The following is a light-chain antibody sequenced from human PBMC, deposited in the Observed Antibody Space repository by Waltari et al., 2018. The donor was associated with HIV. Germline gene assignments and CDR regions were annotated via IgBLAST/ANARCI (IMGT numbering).Light chain of an antibody. Sequence: QSVLTQPPSASGTPGQRVTISCSGSSANVGNTVYWYQQLPGTAPKVLIDRDNQRPSGFPSRFSVPRSGTSASLDVSGLRSEDEANYFCAAWDYILSGWVFGGGTKLTVL. V-gene: IGLV1-47*01. J-gene: IGLJ3*02. CDR3: AAWDYILSGWV. CDR2: RDN. CDR1: SANVGNT.